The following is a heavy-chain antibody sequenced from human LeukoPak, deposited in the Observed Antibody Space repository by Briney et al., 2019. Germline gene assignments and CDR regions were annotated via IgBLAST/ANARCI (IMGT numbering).Heavy chain of an antibody. CDR1: GDSISSSSYY. CDR3: ARDRLYGSGSN. V-gene: IGHV4-39*07. Sequence: PSETLSLTCTVSGDSISSSSYYWGWIRQPPGKGLEWIGSIYYSGSTYYNPSLKSRVTISVDTSKNQFSLKLSSVTAADTAVYYCARDRLYGSGSNWGQGTLVTVSS. J-gene: IGHJ4*02. CDR2: IYYSGST. D-gene: IGHD3-10*01.